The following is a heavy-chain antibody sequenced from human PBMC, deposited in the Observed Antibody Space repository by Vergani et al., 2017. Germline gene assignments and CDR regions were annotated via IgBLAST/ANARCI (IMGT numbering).Heavy chain of an antibody. Sequence: EVQLVESGGGLVQPGRSLRLSCAASGFTFDDYAMHWVRQAPGKGLEWVSGISWNSGSIGYADSVKGRFTISRDNAKNSLYLQMNSLRAEDTALCYCAKDGSGWAWGQGTLVTVSS. CDR2: ISWNSGSI. V-gene: IGHV3-9*01. D-gene: IGHD6-19*01. CDR1: GFTFDDYA. J-gene: IGHJ5*02. CDR3: AKDGSGWA.